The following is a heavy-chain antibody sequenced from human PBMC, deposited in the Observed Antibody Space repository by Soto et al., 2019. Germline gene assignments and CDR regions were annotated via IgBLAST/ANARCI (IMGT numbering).Heavy chain of an antibody. CDR2: IYYSGST. CDR1: GGSVSSGSYY. J-gene: IGHJ5*02. D-gene: IGHD3-22*01. Sequence: SETLSLTCTVSGGSVSSGSYYWSWIRQPPGKGLEWIGYIYYSGSTNYNHYLKSRVAISVDTSKNQFSLKLSSVNAADTAVYYCARDEYSSGYNWFDPWGQGTLVTVSS. V-gene: IGHV4-61*01. CDR3: ARDEYSSGYNWFDP.